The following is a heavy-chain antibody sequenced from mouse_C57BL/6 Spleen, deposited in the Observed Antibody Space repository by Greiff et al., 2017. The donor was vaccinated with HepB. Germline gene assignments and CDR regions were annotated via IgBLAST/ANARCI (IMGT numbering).Heavy chain of an antibody. CDR2: INPNNGGT. Sequence: EVQLQQSGPELVKPGASVKISCKASGYTFTDYYMNWVKQSHGKSLEWIGDINPNNGGTSYNQKFKGKATLTVDKSSSTAYMELRSLTSEDSAVYYCARGATGTFAWFAYWGQGTLVTVSA. D-gene: IGHD4-1*02. V-gene: IGHV1-26*01. CDR1: GYTFTDYY. J-gene: IGHJ3*01. CDR3: ARGATGTFAWFAY.